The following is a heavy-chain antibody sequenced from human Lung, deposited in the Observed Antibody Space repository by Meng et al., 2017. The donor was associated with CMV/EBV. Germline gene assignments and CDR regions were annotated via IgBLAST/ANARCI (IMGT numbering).Heavy chain of an antibody. CDR3: SSGWRLEH. D-gene: IGHD6-19*01. Sequence: GGSLRLSCAASGFPFNINNMNWVRQAPGKGLEWLSYISSSSSAIYYADSVKGRFTISRDNAKNSLYLQMNSLRVEDTAVYYCSSGWRLEHWGKGTLVTVSS. J-gene: IGHJ4*02. CDR2: ISSSSSAI. CDR1: GFPFNINN. V-gene: IGHV3-48*04.